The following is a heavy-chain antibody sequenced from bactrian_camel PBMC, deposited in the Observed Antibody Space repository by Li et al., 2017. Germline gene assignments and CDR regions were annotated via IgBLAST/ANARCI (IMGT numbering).Heavy chain of an antibody. CDR3: AAGQGVGWCLDVIRVGAEPDFDY. J-gene: IGHJ6*01. D-gene: IGHD5*01. V-gene: IGHV3S57*01. Sequence: HVQLVESGGGSVQAGGSLRLSCIYVSGYCMGWFRQAPGKEREVVAAFCNDGTTSYADSVKGRFTISKDNAKNTLYLQINSLKPEDSATYYCAAGQGVGWCLDVIRVGAEPDFDYWGHGTQVTVS. CDR1: SGYC. CDR2: FCNDGTT.